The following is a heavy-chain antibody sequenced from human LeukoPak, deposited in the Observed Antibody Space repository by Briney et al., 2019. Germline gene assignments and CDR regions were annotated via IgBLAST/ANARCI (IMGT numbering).Heavy chain of an antibody. D-gene: IGHD6-19*01. CDR3: ASPDIAVALFDY. V-gene: IGHV1-46*01. Sequence: ASVKVSCKASGYTFTSYYMHWVRQAPGQGLEWMGIINPSGGSTSYAQKFQGRVTMTRDTSTSTVYMELSSLRSEDTAVYYCASPDIAVALFDYWGQGTLVTVSS. CDR1: GYTFTSYY. J-gene: IGHJ4*02. CDR2: INPSGGST.